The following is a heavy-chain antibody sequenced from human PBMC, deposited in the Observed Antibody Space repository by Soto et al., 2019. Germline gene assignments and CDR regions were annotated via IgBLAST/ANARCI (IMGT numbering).Heavy chain of an antibody. CDR3: ARLLTIFGVVIIEPWFDP. CDR1: GGSISSSSDY. D-gene: IGHD3-3*01. V-gene: IGHV4-39*01. J-gene: IGHJ5*02. CDR2: IYYSGST. Sequence: SETLSLTCTVSGGSISSSSDYWGWIRQPPGKGLEWIGSIYYSGSTYYNPSLKSRVTISVDTSKNQFSLKLSSVTAADTAVYYCARLLTIFGVVIIEPWFDPWGQGTLVTVSS.